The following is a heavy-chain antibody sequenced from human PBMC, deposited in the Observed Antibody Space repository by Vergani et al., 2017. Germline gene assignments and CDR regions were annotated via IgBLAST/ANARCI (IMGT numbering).Heavy chain of an antibody. Sequence: EVQLVESGGGLVKPGGSLRLSCAASGFTFSSYSMNWVRQAPGKGLEWVSSISSSSSYIYYADSVKGRFTISRDNAKNSLYLQMNSLRAEDTAVYYCARPLLRGQWLVGGDAFDIWGQGTMVTVSS. V-gene: IGHV3-21*01. CDR2: ISSSSSYI. D-gene: IGHD6-19*01. CDR3: ARPLLRGQWLVGGDAFDI. CDR1: GFTFSSYS. J-gene: IGHJ3*02.